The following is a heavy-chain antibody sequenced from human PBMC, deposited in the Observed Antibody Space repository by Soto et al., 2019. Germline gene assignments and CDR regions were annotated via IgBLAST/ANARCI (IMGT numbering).Heavy chain of an antibody. CDR2: VYYNENT. J-gene: IGHJ5*01. CDR3: ARRERYYGSPGWFDP. Sequence: SETLSLTCSVSGASINNFAYYWGWIRQPPGKGLEWIGTVYYNENTYYNPSLKSRVAISVDTAKNQFSLNLRSVTAADTAIYFCARRERYYGSPGWFDPWGQGTLVTVSS. D-gene: IGHD3-10*01. CDR1: GASINNFAYY. V-gene: IGHV4-39*01.